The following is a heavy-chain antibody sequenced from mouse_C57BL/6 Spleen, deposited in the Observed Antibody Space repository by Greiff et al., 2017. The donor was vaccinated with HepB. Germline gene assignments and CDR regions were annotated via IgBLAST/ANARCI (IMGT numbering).Heavy chain of an antibody. V-gene: IGHV1-80*01. CDR2: IYPGDGDT. D-gene: IGHD2-1*01. CDR1: GYAFSSYW. CDR3: ALYGNYVENAMDY. J-gene: IGHJ4*01. Sequence: VQLQQSGAELVKPGASVKISCKASGYAFSSYWMNWVKQRPGKGLEWIGQIYPGDGDTNYNGKFKGKATLTADKSSSTACMQLTSLTSEDSAVYFCALYGNYVENAMDYWGQGTSVTVSS.